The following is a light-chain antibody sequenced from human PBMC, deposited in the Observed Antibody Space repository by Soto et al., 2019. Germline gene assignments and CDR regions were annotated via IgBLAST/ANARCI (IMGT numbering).Light chain of an antibody. V-gene: IGKV1-17*03. CDR2: AAS. CDR3: LQHNSYPLT. Sequence: DIPMTQYPSAMSASVGDSITITCRASQGISHYLAWFQQKPGKVPKRLIYAASSLQSWVPARFSGSVSGTEFTLTISSLQPEDFATYYCLQHNSYPLTFGGGTKVEIK. CDR1: QGISHY. J-gene: IGKJ4*01.